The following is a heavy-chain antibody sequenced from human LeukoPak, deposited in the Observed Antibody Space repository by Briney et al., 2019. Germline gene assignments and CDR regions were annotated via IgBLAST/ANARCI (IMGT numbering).Heavy chain of an antibody. CDR3: ARGIIGVAITGAFDI. J-gene: IGHJ3*02. CDR1: GGSISNYY. Sequence: SDTLSLTCTVSGGSISNYYWNWIRQPPGRGLEWIGYIYYSGRTSPKPSLKSRVTISVDTSKSHFSLDLSSVTAADTAIYYCARGIIGVAITGAFDIWGQGTMVTV. CDR2: IYYSGRT. V-gene: IGHV4-59*07. D-gene: IGHD3-3*02.